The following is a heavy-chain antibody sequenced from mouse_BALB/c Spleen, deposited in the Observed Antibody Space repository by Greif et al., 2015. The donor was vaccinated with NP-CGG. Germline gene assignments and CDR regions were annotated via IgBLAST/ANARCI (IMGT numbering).Heavy chain of an antibody. CDR2: IYPGDGDT. V-gene: IGHV1-82*01. D-gene: IGHD1-2*01. CDR1: GYAFSSSW. Sequence: VKLQESGPELVKPGASVKISCKASGYAFSSSWMNWVKQRPGQGLEWIGRIYPGDGDTNYNGKFKGKATLTADKSSSTAYMQLSSLTSVDSAVYFCARDYGYRYLDYWGQGTTLTVSS. J-gene: IGHJ2*01. CDR3: ARDYGYRYLDY.